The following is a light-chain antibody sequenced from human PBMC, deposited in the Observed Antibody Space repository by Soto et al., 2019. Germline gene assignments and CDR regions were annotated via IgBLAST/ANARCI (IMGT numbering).Light chain of an antibody. CDR2: LEGSGSY. CDR1: SGHSSYI. J-gene: IGLJ3*02. Sequence: QPVLTQSSSASASLGSSVKLTCTLSSGHSSYIIAWHQQQPGKAPRYLMKLEGSGSYNKGSGVPDRFSGSSSGADRYLTISNLQSEDEADYYCATWDSNTRVFGGGTTLTVL. CDR3: ATWDSNTRV. V-gene: IGLV4-60*03.